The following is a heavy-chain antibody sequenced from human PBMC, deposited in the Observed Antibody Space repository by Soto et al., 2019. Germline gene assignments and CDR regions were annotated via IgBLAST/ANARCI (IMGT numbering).Heavy chain of an antibody. Sequence: PSETLSLTCAVYGGSFSGYYWSWIRQPPGKGLEWIGEINHSGSTNYNPSLKSRVTISVDTSKNQFSLKLSSVTAADTAVYDCARAFRLPPYYFDYWGQGTLVTVSS. CDR2: INHSGST. D-gene: IGHD2-15*01. CDR3: ARAFRLPPYYFDY. CDR1: GGSFSGYY. V-gene: IGHV4-34*01. J-gene: IGHJ4*02.